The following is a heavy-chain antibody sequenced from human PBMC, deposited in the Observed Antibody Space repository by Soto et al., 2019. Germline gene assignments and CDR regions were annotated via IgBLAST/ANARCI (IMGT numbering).Heavy chain of an antibody. CDR1: GGTFSSYA. J-gene: IGHJ6*02. D-gene: IGHD3-3*01. CDR3: PRGDYDFWSGYLAGGGVYYYYGMDV. V-gene: IGHV1-69*06. CDR2: IIPIFGTA. Sequence: QVQLVQSGAEVKKPGSSVKVSCKASGGTFSSYAISWVRQAPGQGLEWMGGIIPIFGTANYAQKFQGRVTITADKSTSIPYMGLRGRRFEATAVYSCPRGDYDFWSGYLAGGGVYYYYGMDVWGQGTTVTVSS.